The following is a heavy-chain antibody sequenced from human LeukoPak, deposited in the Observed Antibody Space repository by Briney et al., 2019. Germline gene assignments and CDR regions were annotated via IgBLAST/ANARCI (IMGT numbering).Heavy chain of an antibody. Sequence: SETLSRTCAVYGGSFSGYYWSWIRQPPGKGLEWIGEINHSGSTNYNPSLKSRVTISVDTSKNQFSLKLSSVTAADTAVYYCARGSRSSWRPSRYFQHWGQGTLVTVSS. CDR2: INHSGST. CDR3: ARGSRSSWRPSRYFQH. J-gene: IGHJ1*01. CDR1: GGSFSGYY. D-gene: IGHD6-13*01. V-gene: IGHV4-34*01.